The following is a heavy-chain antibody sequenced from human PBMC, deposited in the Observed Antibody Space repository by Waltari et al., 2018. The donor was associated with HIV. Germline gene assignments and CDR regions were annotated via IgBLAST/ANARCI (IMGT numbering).Heavy chain of an antibody. J-gene: IGHJ2*01. CDR3: TRGSGGYYDWYFDL. D-gene: IGHD1-26*01. CDR1: GGTFSGYT. CDR2: IVPALRTS. Sequence: QVQLVQSGTEIKKPGSSVKVSCKASGGTFSGYTVSWVRQAPGQGLEWRGGIVPALRTSNYAQNFQDRITISADESTNTVYMELNSLRSDDTAKYFCTRGSGGYYDWYFDLWGRGTLVTVSS. V-gene: IGHV1-69*01.